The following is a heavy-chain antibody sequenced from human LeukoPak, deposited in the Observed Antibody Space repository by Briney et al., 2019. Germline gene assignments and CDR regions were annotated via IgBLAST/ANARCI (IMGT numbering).Heavy chain of an antibody. Sequence: SETLSLTCAVYGGSFSGYYWSWIRDPPGKGVEWIGEINHSGSTKYNPSPKSRVTISVDTYKNQFSLKLSSVTAADTAVYYCAGLGIAARPGNFDYWGQGTLVTVSS. J-gene: IGHJ4*02. CDR2: INHSGST. CDR1: GGSFSGYY. CDR3: AGLGIAARPGNFDY. D-gene: IGHD6-6*01. V-gene: IGHV4-34*01.